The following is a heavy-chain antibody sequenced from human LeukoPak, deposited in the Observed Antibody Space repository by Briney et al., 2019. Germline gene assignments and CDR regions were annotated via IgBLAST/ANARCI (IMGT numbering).Heavy chain of an antibody. J-gene: IGHJ4*02. CDR2: INGGESRT. Sequence: GGSLRLSCAASGFTLSSYWMYWVRQTPGKGLVCVAGINGGESRTIYSDSVKGRFTISGDNAKNRLDLQMNSLRAEDTAVYYCVRGGTGWYYWGQGTLVTVAS. CDR1: GFTLSSYW. V-gene: IGHV3-74*01. CDR3: VRGGTGWYY. D-gene: IGHD6-19*01.